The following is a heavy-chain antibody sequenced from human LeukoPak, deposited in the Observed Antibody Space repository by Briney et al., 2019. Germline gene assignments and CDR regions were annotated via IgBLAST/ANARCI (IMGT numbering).Heavy chain of an antibody. D-gene: IGHD3-22*01. CDR1: GGSISSSSYY. CDR2: IYYSGST. V-gene: IGHV4-39*01. J-gene: IGHJ4*02. Sequence: SETLSLTCTVSGGSISSSSYYWGWIRQPPGKGLEWIGSIYYSGSTYYNPSLKSRVTISVDTSKKQFSLKLSSVTAADTAVYYCARHVNTHYDRSGYRFDYWGQGTLVTVSS. CDR3: ARHVNTHYDRSGYRFDY.